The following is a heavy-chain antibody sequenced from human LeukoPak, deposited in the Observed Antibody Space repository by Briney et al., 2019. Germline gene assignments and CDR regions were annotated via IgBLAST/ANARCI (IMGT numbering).Heavy chain of an antibody. J-gene: IGHJ4*02. Sequence: SETLSLTCAVYGGSFSGYYWSWIRQPPGKGLEWIGEINHSGSTNYNPSLKSRVTISVDTSKNQFSLKLSSVTAADTAVYYCARLVVEAVLDYWGQGTLVTVSS. CDR3: ARLVVEAVLDY. CDR2: INHSGST. D-gene: IGHD2-15*01. CDR1: GGSFSGYY. V-gene: IGHV4-34*01.